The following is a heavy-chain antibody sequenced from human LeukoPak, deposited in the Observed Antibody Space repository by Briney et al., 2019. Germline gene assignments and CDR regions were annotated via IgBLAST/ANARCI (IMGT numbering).Heavy chain of an antibody. CDR2: IHHSGDT. CDR1: GYSISSGYF. Sequence: PSETLSLTCTVSGYSISSGYFWGWIRQTPGKGLEWIGSIHHSGDTYSNPSLKSRVTISVDTSKNQFFLKLNSVTAADTAVYYCARVVVGATTAFDIWGQGTMVTVSS. J-gene: IGHJ3*02. CDR3: ARVVVGATTAFDI. D-gene: IGHD1-26*01. V-gene: IGHV4-38-2*02.